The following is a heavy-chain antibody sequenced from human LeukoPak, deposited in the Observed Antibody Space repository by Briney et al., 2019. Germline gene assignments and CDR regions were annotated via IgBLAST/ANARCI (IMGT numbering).Heavy chain of an antibody. D-gene: IGHD3-10*01. V-gene: IGHV3-74*03. Sequence: GGSLRLSCVASGSPFSDPWMHWVRQTPGKGLLWVSLITTDGSNRTYADSVKGRFTISRDNARNTLYLQMNSLRVEDTAVYYCARDRHYTMDAWGQGTTVTVSS. J-gene: IGHJ6*02. CDR2: ITTDGSNR. CDR3: ARDRHYTMDA. CDR1: GSPFSDPW.